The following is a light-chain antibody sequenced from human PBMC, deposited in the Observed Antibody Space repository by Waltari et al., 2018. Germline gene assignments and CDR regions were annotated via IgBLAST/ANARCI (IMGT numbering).Light chain of an antibody. CDR1: QSLLYTSNNKNY. V-gene: IGKV4-1*01. Sequence: DVVMTQSPDSLAVSLGERATINCKSGQSLLYTSNNKNYLAWYQQKPGQPPKILIYWASIRESGVPDRFSGSGSGTDFTLTISGLQAEDVASYFCLQYLHTPRTFGQGTKVEIK. J-gene: IGKJ1*01. CDR2: WAS. CDR3: LQYLHTPRT.